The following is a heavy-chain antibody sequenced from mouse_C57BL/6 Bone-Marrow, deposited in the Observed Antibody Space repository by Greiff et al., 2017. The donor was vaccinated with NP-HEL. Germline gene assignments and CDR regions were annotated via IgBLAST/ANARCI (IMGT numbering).Heavy chain of an antibody. V-gene: IGHV7-3*01. Sequence: EVHLVESGGGLVQPGGSLSLSCAASGFTFTDYYMSWVRQPPGKALAWLGFIRNKANGYTTEYSASVKGRFTISRDNSQSILYRQMNALRAEDSATYYCARTGTCDYWGQGTTLTVSS. J-gene: IGHJ2*01. CDR3: ARTGTCDY. D-gene: IGHD4-1*01. CDR1: GFTFTDYY. CDR2: IRNKANGYTT.